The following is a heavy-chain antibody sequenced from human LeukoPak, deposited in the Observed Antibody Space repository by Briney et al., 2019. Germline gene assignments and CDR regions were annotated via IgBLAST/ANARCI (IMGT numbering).Heavy chain of an antibody. V-gene: IGHV3-23*01. D-gene: IGHD3-10*01. Sequence: GGSLRLSCAASGFAFSSYAMSWGRQAPGKGLEWVSAISGSGGSTYYADSVKGRFTISRDNSKNTLYLQMNSLRAEDTAVYYCAKDHLGNYGSGSYPDYWGQGTLVTVSS. CDR2: ISGSGGST. J-gene: IGHJ4*02. CDR3: AKDHLGNYGSGSYPDY. CDR1: GFAFSSYA.